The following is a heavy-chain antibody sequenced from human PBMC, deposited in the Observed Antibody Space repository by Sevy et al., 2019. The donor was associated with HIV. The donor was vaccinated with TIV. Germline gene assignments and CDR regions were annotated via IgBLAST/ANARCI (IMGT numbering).Heavy chain of an antibody. J-gene: IGHJ4*02. CDR1: GFTFSSYV. V-gene: IGHV3-30-3*01. CDR2: ISYDGSEK. Sequence: GGSLRLSCAASGFTFSSYVMHWVRQAPGKGLEWVALISYDGSEKFYADSVKGRFTISRDNSKNTLYLQMSSLRAEDTAVYYCARTPYSWNYGGSDSWGQGTLVTVSS. D-gene: IGHD1-7*01. CDR3: ARTPYSWNYGGSDS.